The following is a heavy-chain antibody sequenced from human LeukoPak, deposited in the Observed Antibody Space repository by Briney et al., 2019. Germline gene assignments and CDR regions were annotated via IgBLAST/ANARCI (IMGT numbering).Heavy chain of an antibody. CDR2: IKQDGSEK. Sequence: GGSLRLSCAASGFTFSSYWMNWVRQAPGKGLEWVANIKQDGSEKYYVDSVKGRFIISRDNAKNSLYLQMNSLRAEDTAVYYCARSRRSDFWSGYPFDYWGQGTLVTVSS. CDR1: GFTFSSYW. CDR3: ARSRRSDFWSGYPFDY. J-gene: IGHJ4*02. V-gene: IGHV3-7*01. D-gene: IGHD3-3*01.